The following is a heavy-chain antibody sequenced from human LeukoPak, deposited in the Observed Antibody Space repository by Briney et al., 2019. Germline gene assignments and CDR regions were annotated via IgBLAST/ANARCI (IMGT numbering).Heavy chain of an antibody. CDR3: ARSLSEGIAVEDY. V-gene: IGHV3-23*01. D-gene: IGHD6-19*01. J-gene: IGHJ4*02. CDR2: ISGSGRTT. CDR1: GFTFTNYA. Sequence: PGGSLRLSCAASGFTFTNYAMSWVRRAPGEGREWGSVISGSGRTTYYADSVKGRFTISRDNLKSTLYLQMNSLRAEDTALCYTARSLSEGIAVEDYWGPGTLVSVSS.